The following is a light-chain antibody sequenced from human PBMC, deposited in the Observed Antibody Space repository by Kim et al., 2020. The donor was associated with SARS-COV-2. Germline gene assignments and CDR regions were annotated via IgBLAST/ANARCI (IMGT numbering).Light chain of an antibody. CDR2: SND. V-gene: IGLV1-44*01. J-gene: IGLJ3*02. CDR3: AAWDDSLKGSV. CDR1: ISNIGSNV. Sequence: GQRVTISCSGSISNIGSNVVNWYQQLPGTAPKLLMYSNDYRPSGVPDRFSGSKSGTSASLAISGLQSEDEAVYYCAAWDDSLKGSVFGGGTQLTVL.